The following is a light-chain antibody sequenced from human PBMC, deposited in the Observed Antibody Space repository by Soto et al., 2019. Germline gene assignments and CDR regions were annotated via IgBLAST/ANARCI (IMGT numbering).Light chain of an antibody. J-gene: IGKJ4*01. CDR2: VAS. Sequence: EIVMTQSPATLSVSPGERATLSCRASQSVNSNLAWYQQKPGQDPRLLIYVASTRATGIPARFSGSGSGTEFTLTISSLQSEDFAVYYCQKYNRWPLTFGGGTKVEIK. V-gene: IGKV3-15*01. CDR3: QKYNRWPLT. CDR1: QSVNSN.